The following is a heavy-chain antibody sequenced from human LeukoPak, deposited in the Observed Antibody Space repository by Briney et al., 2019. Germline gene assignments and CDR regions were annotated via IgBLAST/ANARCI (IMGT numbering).Heavy chain of an antibody. CDR3: ARTYCSSTSCYTRHFDY. Sequence: SETLSLTCAVYGGSFSGYYWSWIRQPPGKGLEWIGDINHSGSTNYNPSLKSRVTISVDTSKNQFSLKLSSVTAADTAVYYCARTYCSSTSCYTRHFDYWGQGTLVTVSS. D-gene: IGHD2-2*02. CDR1: GGSFSGYY. CDR2: INHSGST. J-gene: IGHJ4*02. V-gene: IGHV4-34*01.